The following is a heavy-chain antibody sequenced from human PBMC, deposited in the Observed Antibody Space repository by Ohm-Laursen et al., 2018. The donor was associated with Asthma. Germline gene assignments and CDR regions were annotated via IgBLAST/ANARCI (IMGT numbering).Heavy chain of an antibody. D-gene: IGHD5-18*01. J-gene: IGHJ4*02. CDR1: GGSITSGPFY. CDR3: ARGWGSSYGEYYSDF. CDR2: IFQTGSS. V-gene: IGHV4-31*11. Sequence: SQTLSLTWAVSGGSITSGPFYWGWIRQHPGKGLEWIGYIFQTGSSYYNPSLKSRVSISVDTSKNQFYLKLSSVTAADTAVYYCARGWGSSYGEYYSDFWGQGILVTVSS.